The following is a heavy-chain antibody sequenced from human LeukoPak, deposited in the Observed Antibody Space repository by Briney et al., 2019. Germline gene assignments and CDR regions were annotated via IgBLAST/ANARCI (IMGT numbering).Heavy chain of an antibody. CDR2: IYHSGST. D-gene: IGHD2-2*01. CDR3: ARDPYQSHVYYYGMDV. CDR1: GGSISRGGYS. J-gene: IGHJ6*02. Sequence: NSSQTLSLTCAVSGGSISRGGYSWSWIRQPPGNGLEWIGYIYHSGSTYYNPSLKSRVTISVDTSKNQFSLRLSSVTAADTAVYYCARDPYQSHVYYYGMDVWGQGTTVTVSS. V-gene: IGHV4-30-2*01.